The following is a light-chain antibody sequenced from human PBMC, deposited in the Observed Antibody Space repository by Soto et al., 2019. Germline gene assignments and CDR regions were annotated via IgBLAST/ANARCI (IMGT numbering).Light chain of an antibody. V-gene: IGKV1-5*01. CDR1: QRLSRW. CDR3: HQYYSHSPCI. CDR2: DAS. Sequence: DIQMTQSPSTLSASVGDRVTITCRARQRLSRWLAWYQHKPGKAPKLLISDASSLESGVPSRFSGSGAGTAVARTISSLQPGGFATHSCHQYYSHSPCIFGRGTNLEI. J-gene: IGKJ2*02.